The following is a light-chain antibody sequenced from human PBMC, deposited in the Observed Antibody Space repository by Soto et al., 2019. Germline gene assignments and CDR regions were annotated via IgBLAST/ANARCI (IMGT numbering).Light chain of an antibody. CDR3: AAWDDILCGLYV. Sequence: QSVLTQPPSASGTPGQRVTISCSGGTSSIGRNYVYWYQQLPGTAPKLVIYRNNQRPSGVPDRFSGSKSGTSASLAIRGLRSEDEADYYCAAWDDILCGLYVFGTGTKLTVL. V-gene: IGLV1-47*01. CDR1: TSSIGRNY. J-gene: IGLJ1*01. CDR2: RNN.